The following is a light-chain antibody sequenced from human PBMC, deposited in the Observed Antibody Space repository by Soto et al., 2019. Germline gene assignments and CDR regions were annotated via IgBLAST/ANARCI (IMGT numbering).Light chain of an antibody. CDR3: GTWDSSRSAGV. J-gene: IGLJ2*01. V-gene: IGLV1-51*01. CDR2: DNN. Sequence: QSVLTQPPSGSAAPGQKVTISCSGSTSKIVNNCVALYQQLPGTAPKLLIYDNNKPPSGIPDRFSGLKSGKSDTLGITGLQTGDEADYYCGTWDSSRSAGVFGGGTKLTVL. CDR1: TSKIVNNC.